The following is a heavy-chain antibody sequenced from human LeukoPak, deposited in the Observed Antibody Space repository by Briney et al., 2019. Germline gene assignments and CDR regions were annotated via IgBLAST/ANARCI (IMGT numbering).Heavy chain of an antibody. V-gene: IGHV1-69*05. D-gene: IGHD3-10*01. J-gene: IGHJ4*02. CDR3: AREDYYGSGSHPFDY. Sequence: SVKVSCKASGGTFSSYAISWVRQAPGQGIEWMGRIIPIFGTANYAQKFQGRVTITTHESTSTAYMELSSLRSEDTAVYYCAREDYYGSGSHPFDYWGQGTLVTVSS. CDR1: GGTFSSYA. CDR2: IIPIFGTA.